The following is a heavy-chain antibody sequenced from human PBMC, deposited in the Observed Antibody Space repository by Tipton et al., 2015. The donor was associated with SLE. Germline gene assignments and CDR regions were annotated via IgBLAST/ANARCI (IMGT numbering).Heavy chain of an antibody. D-gene: IGHD3-16*02. J-gene: IGHJ2*01. CDR3: ARGGYDYVWGSYRPGYFDL. CDR1: GGSFSGYY. CDR2: INHSGST. V-gene: IGHV4-34*01. Sequence: GLVKPSETLSLTCAVYGGSFSGYYWSWIRQPPGKGLEWIGEINHSGSTNYNPSLESRVTISVDMSKNQFSLNLSSVTAADTAVYYCARGGYDYVWGSYRPGYFDLWGRGTLVTVSS.